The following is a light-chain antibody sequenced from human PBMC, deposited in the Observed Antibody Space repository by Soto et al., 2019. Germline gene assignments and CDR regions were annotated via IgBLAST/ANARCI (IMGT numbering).Light chain of an antibody. J-gene: IGKJ1*01. V-gene: IGKV1-5*03. Sequence: DIQMTQSPYTLSASVGDRVTITCRASQSISSWWSWYHQKPGKAPKLLIYKASRLGSGVPSRCSGSGSGTALTLTISSLQPDDFATYYCKQYNSSPAFGQGTKLES. CDR3: KQYNSSPA. CDR2: KAS. CDR1: QSISSW.